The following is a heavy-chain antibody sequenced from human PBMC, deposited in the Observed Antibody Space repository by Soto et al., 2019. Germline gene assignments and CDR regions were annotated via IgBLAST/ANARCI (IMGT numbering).Heavy chain of an antibody. D-gene: IGHD2-2*01. CDR2: INAGNGNT. CDR1: GYTFTSYA. J-gene: IGHJ3*02. Sequence: ASVKVSCKASGYTFTSYAMHWVRQAPGQRLEWMGWINAGNGNTKYSQKFQGRVTITRDTSASTAYMELSSLRSEDTAVYYCARLWVIVVVPAAMADAFDIWGQGTMVTVS. V-gene: IGHV1-3*01. CDR3: ARLWVIVVVPAAMADAFDI.